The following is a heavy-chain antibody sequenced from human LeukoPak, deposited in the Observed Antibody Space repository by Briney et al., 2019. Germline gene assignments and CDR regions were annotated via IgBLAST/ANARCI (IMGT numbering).Heavy chain of an antibody. D-gene: IGHD6-19*01. J-gene: IGHJ4*02. CDR1: GYTFITYD. CDR3: ARDQGVAVASY. Sequence: ASVKVSCKASGYTFITYDINWVRQATGQGLEWMGWMNPNSGNTGYAQKFQGRVTMTRNTSISTAYMELSSLRSEDTAVYYCARDQGVAVASYWGQGTLVTVSS. CDR2: MNPNSGNT. V-gene: IGHV1-8*01.